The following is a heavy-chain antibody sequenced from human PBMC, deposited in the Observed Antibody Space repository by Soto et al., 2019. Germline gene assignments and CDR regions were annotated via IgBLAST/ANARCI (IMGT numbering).Heavy chain of an antibody. CDR1: GYTLRELS. Sequence: SVKVSCKVSGYTLRELSMHWVRQAPGKGLEWMGGFDPEDHETFYTQEFQGRVAMTEDTSTETAHMELRSLRPEDTAIYYCATNVRDHVFLAGTSYYFDSWGQGTLVTVSS. CDR3: ATNVRDHVFLAGTSYYFDS. V-gene: IGHV1-24*01. CDR2: FDPEDHET. J-gene: IGHJ4*02. D-gene: IGHD3-16*01.